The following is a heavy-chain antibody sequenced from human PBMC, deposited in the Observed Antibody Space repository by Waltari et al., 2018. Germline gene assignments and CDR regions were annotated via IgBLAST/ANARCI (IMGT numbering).Heavy chain of an antibody. Sequence: EVQLVESGGGLVKPGGSLRLSCAASGFPFSTAWTSWVRQAPGKGLEWVGRIKSKTDGGTTDYAAPVKGRFTISRDDSKNTLYLQMNSLKTEDTAVYYCAGVLRWYFDYWGQGTLVTVSS. J-gene: IGHJ4*02. CDR1: GFPFSTAW. D-gene: IGHD4-17*01. CDR2: IKSKTDGGTT. V-gene: IGHV3-15*01. CDR3: AGVLRWYFDY.